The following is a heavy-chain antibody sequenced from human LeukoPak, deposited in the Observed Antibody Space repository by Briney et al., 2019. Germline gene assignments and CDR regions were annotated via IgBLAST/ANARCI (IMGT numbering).Heavy chain of an antibody. CDR3: VYDYGGHPGMHDY. D-gene: IGHD4-23*01. CDR1: GGTFSSYA. CDR2: IIPIFGIA. Sequence: SVKVSCKASGGTFSSYAISWVRQDPGQGLEWMGRIIPIFGIANYAQKFQGRVTITADKSTSTAYMELSSLRSEDPAVYYCVYDYGGHPGMHDYWGHGTLVTVSS. V-gene: IGHV1-69*04. J-gene: IGHJ4*01.